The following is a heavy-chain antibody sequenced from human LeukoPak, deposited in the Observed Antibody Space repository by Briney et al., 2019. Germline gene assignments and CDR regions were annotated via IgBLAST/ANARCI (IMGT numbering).Heavy chain of an antibody. J-gene: IGHJ4*02. CDR3: ARGYCSGGSCYMRGIDY. CDR2: INHSGST. D-gene: IGHD2-15*01. CDR1: GGSFSGYY. Sequence: SETLSLTCAVYGGSFSGYYWSWIRQPPGKGLEWIGEINHSGSTNYNPSLKSRVTISVDTSKNQFSPKLSSVTAADTAVYYCARGYCSGGSCYMRGIDYWGQGTLVTVSS. V-gene: IGHV4-34*01.